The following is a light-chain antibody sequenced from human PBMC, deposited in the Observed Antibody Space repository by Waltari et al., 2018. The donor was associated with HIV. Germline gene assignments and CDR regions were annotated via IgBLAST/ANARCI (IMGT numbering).Light chain of an antibody. V-gene: IGLV2-11*01. CDR1: SSDVGGYDY. CDR3: CSYAGSDTFVL. CDR2: DVS. Sequence: QSALTQPRSVSGSPGQSVTISCTGTSSDVGGYDYVPWYQQHPGEAPKLIIYDVSKRPSGVPDRFSGSKSGNTASLTISGLQAEDEADYYCCSYAGSDTFVLFGGGTKVTVL. J-gene: IGLJ2*01.